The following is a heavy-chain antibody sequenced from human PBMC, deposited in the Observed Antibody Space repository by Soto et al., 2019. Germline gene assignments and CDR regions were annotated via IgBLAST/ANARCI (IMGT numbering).Heavy chain of an antibody. V-gene: IGHV1-3*01. J-gene: IGHJ4*02. CDR3: ARTYGGYGIDY. Sequence: QVQLVQSGAEVKKPGASVKVSCKASGYTFTSYAMHWVRQAPGQRLEWMGWINAGNGNTKYSQKFQGRVTITRDTTDCTAYMELSSLRSEDTAVYYCARTYGGYGIDYWGQGTLVTVSS. CDR2: INAGNGNT. CDR1: GYTFTSYA. D-gene: IGHD5-12*01.